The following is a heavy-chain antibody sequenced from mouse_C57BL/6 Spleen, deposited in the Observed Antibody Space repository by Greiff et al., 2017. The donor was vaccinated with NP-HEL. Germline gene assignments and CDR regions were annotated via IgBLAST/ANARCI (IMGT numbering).Heavy chain of an antibody. J-gene: IGHJ2*01. CDR1: GYSITSGYY. CDR2: ISYDGSN. Sequence: EVKLMESGPGLVKPSQSLSLTCSVTGYSITSGYYWNWIRQFPGNKLEWMGYISYDGSNNYNPSLKNRISITRDTSKNQFFLKLNSVTTEDTATYYCARVDYSRWRFDYWGQGTTLTVSS. CDR3: ARVDYSRWRFDY. V-gene: IGHV3-6*01. D-gene: IGHD1-1*01.